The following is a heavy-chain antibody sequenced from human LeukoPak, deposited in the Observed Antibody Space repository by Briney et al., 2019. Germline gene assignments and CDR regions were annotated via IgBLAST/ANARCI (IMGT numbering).Heavy chain of an antibody. D-gene: IGHD3-3*01. CDR1: GCTFTSYG. CDR2: ISAYNGNT. V-gene: IGHV1-18*01. Sequence: ASVKVSCKASGCTFTSYGISWVRQAPGQGLEWMGWISAYNGNTNYAQKLQGRVTMTTDTSTSTAYMELRSLRSDDTAVYYCALPGGYDFWSGYYTYNWFDPWGQGTLVTVSS. CDR3: ALPGGYDFWSGYYTYNWFDP. J-gene: IGHJ5*02.